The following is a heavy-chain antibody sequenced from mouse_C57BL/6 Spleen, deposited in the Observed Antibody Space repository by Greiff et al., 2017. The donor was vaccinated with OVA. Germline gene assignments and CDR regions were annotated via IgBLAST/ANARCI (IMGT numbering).Heavy chain of an antibody. V-gene: IGHV1-80*01. Sequence: QVQLKQSGAELVKPGASVKISCKASGYAFSSYWMNWVKQRPGKGLEWIGQIYPGDGDTNYNGKFKGKATLTADKSSSTAYMQLSSLTSEDSAVYFCARSGDYDAYAMDYWGQGTSVTVSS. D-gene: IGHD2-4*01. CDR1: GYAFSSYW. J-gene: IGHJ4*01. CDR3: ARSGDYDAYAMDY. CDR2: IYPGDGDT.